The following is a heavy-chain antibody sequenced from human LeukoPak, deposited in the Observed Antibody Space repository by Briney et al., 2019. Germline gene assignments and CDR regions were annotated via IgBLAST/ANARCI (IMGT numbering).Heavy chain of an antibody. V-gene: IGHV4-39*01. CDR1: GASISTSSYY. Sequence: SETLSLTCTVSGASISTSSYYWGWIRQPPGKGLEWIGTISYSGSTSYNPSLKSRVTISADTSNNQFSLKLTSVTAADTAVNDCARHFDYRGQGTLVTVSS. J-gene: IGHJ4*02. CDR3: ARHFDY. CDR2: ISYSGST.